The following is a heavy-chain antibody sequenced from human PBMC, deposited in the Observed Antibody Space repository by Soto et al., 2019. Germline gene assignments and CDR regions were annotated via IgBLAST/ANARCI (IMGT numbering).Heavy chain of an antibody. CDR3: ARDLGKEESHWILVDY. Sequence: GASVKVSCKASNYLFGAFGISWVRQAPGQGLEWMGWISAYNGNTNYAQKLQGRVTMTTDTSTSTAYMELRSLRSDDTAVYYCARDLGKEESHWILVDYWGQGTLVTVSS. D-gene: IGHD2-2*03. V-gene: IGHV1-18*01. CDR1: NYLFGAFG. CDR2: ISAYNGNT. J-gene: IGHJ4*02.